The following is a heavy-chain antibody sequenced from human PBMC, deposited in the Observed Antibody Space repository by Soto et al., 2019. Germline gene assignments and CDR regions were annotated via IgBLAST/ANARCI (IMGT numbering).Heavy chain of an antibody. CDR3: VRVLRGYYGSGNYFYYFDY. V-gene: IGHV1-8*01. J-gene: IGHJ4*02. Sequence: ASVKVSCKASGYTFTSHDINWVRQATGQGLEWMGWMNPISGNTGSAQKFQGRVTMTRDNSISTAYMELSSLGSEDTAVYYCVRVLRGYYGSGNYFYYFDYWGQGTLVTVSS. D-gene: IGHD3-10*01. CDR2: MNPISGNT. CDR1: GYTFTSHD.